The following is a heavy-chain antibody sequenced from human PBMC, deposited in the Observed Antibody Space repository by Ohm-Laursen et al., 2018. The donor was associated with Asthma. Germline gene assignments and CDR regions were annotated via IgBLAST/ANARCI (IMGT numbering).Heavy chain of an antibody. J-gene: IGHJ4*02. V-gene: IGHV4-39*01. Sequence: SDTLSLTCSVSGGSISSTSYYWGWIRQPPGKGLEWVGSVYYSGSAYYNPSLKSRLTFSVDTSKNQFSLKLSSVTAADTAVYFCARLNYFDSTGYYYFHSWGQGTLVTVSS. CDR1: GGSISSTSYY. CDR3: ARLNYFDSTGYYYFHS. CDR2: VYYSGSA. D-gene: IGHD3-22*01.